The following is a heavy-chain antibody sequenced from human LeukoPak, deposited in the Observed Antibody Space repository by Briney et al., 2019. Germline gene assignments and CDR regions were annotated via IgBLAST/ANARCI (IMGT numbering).Heavy chain of an antibody. Sequence: GASVKVSCKASGYTFTSYDINWVRQAPGQGLEWMGWISAHDGTRNYALKHEDRVTMTTDTSTSTAYMELRGLRSDDTAVYYCARDSLLDYWGQGILVTVSS. V-gene: IGHV1-18*01. CDR2: ISAHDGTR. J-gene: IGHJ4*02. CDR1: GYTFTSYD. D-gene: IGHD5/OR15-5a*01. CDR3: ARDSLLDY.